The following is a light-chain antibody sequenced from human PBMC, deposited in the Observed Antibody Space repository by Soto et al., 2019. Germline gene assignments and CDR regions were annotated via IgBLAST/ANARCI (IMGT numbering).Light chain of an antibody. V-gene: IGKV3-15*01. CDR2: GAS. J-gene: IGKJ1*01. CDR3: HQYNNWPPWT. Sequence: ETVITQSPVTLSVSPGERATLSCRASESVGSNLAWYRQKPGQAPRLLIYGASTRATGVPARFSGSGSGTEFTLTISSLQSEDFALYYCHQYNNWPPWTFGQGTKVEIK. CDR1: ESVGSN.